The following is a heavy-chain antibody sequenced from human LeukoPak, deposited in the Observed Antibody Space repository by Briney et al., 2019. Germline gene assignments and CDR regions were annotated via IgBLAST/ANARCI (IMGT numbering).Heavy chain of an antibody. Sequence: SETLSVICAVYGGSFSGYYWSWIRQPPGKGLEWIGEINHSGSTNYNPSLKSRVTISVDTSKNQFSLKLSSVTAADTAVYYCARGYPELGSDYWGQGTLVTVSS. CDR3: ARGYPELGSDY. CDR1: GGSFSGYY. J-gene: IGHJ4*02. V-gene: IGHV4-34*01. D-gene: IGHD1-26*01. CDR2: INHSGST.